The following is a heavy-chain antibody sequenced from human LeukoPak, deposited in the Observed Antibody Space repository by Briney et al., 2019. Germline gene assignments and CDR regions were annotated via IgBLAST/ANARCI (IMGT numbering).Heavy chain of an antibody. V-gene: IGHV3-53*01. CDR2: IYSGGST. CDR1: GFTLSDYY. Sequence: PGGSLRLSCAASGFTLSDYYMDWVRQAPGKGLEWVSVIYSGGSTYYADSVKGRFTISRDNSKNTLYLQMNSLRAEDTAVYYCASGGTAYYFDYWGQGTLVTVSS. J-gene: IGHJ4*02. D-gene: IGHD1-14*01. CDR3: ASGGTAYYFDY.